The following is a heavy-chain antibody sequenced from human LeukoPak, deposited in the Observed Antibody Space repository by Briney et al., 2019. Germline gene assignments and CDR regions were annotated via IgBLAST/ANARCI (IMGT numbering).Heavy chain of an antibody. CDR1: GGSFSGYY. J-gene: IGHJ4*02. Sequence: SETLSLTCAVYGGSFSGYYWSWIRQPPGKGLEWIGEINHSGSTNYNPSLKSRVTISVDTSKNQFSLKLSSVTAADTAVYYCARDRGAKGSGSYYVYYFDYWGQGTLVTVSS. CDR2: INHSGST. D-gene: IGHD3-10*01. V-gene: IGHV4-34*01. CDR3: ARDRGAKGSGSYYVYYFDY.